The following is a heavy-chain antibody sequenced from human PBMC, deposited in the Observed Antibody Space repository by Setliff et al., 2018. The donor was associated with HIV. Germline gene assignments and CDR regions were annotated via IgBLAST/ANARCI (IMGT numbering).Heavy chain of an antibody. Sequence: GGSLRLSCAASGFTFSSYEMNWVRQAPGKGLEWVAYISASGSTIYYTDSVKGRFTISRDNAKNSLDLQMKSLRAEDTAIYYCAKRRVCNTSCYIVDYMDVWGKGTTVTVSS. CDR3: AKRRVCNTSCYIVDYMDV. CDR1: GFTFSSYE. D-gene: IGHD2-21*01. CDR2: ISASGSTI. J-gene: IGHJ6*03. V-gene: IGHV3-48*03.